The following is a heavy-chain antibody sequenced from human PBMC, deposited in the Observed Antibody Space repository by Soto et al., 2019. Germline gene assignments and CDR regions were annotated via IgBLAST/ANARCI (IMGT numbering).Heavy chain of an antibody. CDR2: INHSGST. J-gene: IGHJ6*02. CDR1: GGSFSGYY. V-gene: IGHV4-34*01. CDR3: ARVRSGRHYYYGMDV. D-gene: IGHD2-15*01. Sequence: SETLSLTCAVYGGSFSGYYWSWIRQPPGKGLEWLGEINHSGSTNYNPSLKSRVTISVDTSKNQFSLKLSSVTAADTAVYYCARVRSGRHYYYGMDVWGQGTTVTAP.